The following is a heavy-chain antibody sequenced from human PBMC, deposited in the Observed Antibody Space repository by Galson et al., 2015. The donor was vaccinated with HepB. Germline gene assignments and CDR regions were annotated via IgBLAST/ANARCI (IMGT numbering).Heavy chain of an antibody. V-gene: IGHV4-34*01. D-gene: IGHD6-13*01. CDR1: GGSFSGYY. CDR2: INHSGST. Sequence: ETLSLTCAVYGGSFSGYYWSWIRQPPGKGLEWIGEINHSGSTNYNPSLKSRVTISVDTSKNQFSLKLSSVTAADTAVYYCARGSLRIAAAGTGWFDPWGQGTLVTVSS. CDR3: ARGSLRIAAAGTGWFDP. J-gene: IGHJ5*02.